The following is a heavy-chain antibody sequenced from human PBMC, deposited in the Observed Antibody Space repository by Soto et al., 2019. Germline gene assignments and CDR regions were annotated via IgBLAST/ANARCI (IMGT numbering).Heavy chain of an antibody. CDR1: GGSISIIDCF. J-gene: IGHJ5*02. D-gene: IGHD2-2*03. CDR3: ARVMDAMKNCIDH. V-gene: IGHV4-30-4*01. CDR2: IYHTGTT. Sequence: LSLTFSFSGGSISIIDCFWILIRQPQGKGLEWIGFIYHTGTTYYNPSLRSRVTISIDTSKSQFSMKLNSVTAADTAVYYCARVMDAMKNCIDHWGQGTLVTVSS.